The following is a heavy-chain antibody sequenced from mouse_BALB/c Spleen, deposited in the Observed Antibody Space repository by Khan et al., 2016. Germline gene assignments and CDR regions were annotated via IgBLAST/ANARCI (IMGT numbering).Heavy chain of an antibody. J-gene: IGHJ4*01. D-gene: IGHD3-2*01. CDR3: ARESLDSSGYAMDY. CDR2: INTHSGVP. Sequence: QIQLVQSGPELKKPGETVRISCKASGYTFTTAGMQWVQKMPGKGLKWIGWINTHSGVPKYAEDFKGRFAFSLETSASTAYLQISNLKNEDTATYFCARESLDSSGYAMDYWGQGTSVTVSS. V-gene: IGHV9-4*02. CDR1: GYTFTTAG.